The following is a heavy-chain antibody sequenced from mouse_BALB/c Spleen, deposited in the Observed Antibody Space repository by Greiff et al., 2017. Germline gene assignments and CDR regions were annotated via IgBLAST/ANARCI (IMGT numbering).Heavy chain of an antibody. J-gene: IGHJ3*01. V-gene: IGHV3-2*02. CDR1: GYSITSDYA. Sequence: EVKLMESGPGLVKPSQSLSITCTVTGYSITSDYAWNWIRQFPGNKLEWMGYISYSGSTSYNPSLKSRISITRDTSKNQFFLQLNSVTTEDTATYYCARLLNWGQGTLVTVSA. CDR3: ARLLN. D-gene: IGHD1-1*01. CDR2: ISYSGST.